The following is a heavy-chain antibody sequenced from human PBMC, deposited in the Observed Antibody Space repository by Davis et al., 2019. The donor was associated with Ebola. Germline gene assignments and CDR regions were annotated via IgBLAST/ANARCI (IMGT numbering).Heavy chain of an antibody. J-gene: IGHJ4*02. CDR1: GGTFSSYA. CDR3: ARDWGRWLQPEYYFDY. Sequence: AASVKVSCKASGGTFSSYAISWVRQAPGQGLEWMGGIIPIFGTANYAQKFQGRVTITADESTSTAYMELSSLRSEDTAVYYCARDWGRWLQPEYYFDYWGQGTLVTVSS. D-gene: IGHD5-24*01. V-gene: IGHV1-69*13. CDR2: IIPIFGTA.